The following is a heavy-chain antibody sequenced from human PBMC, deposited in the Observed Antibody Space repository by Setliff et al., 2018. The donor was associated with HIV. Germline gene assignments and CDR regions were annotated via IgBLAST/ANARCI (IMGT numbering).Heavy chain of an antibody. CDR3: AKDRYYDSSGSPFDY. CDR1: GFSFSGYS. CDR2: ISSSSSTI. V-gene: IGHV3-48*01. Sequence: GGSLRLSCAASGFSFSGYSMNWVRQAPGRGLEWLSYISSSSSTIYYADSVKGRFTISRDNSKNTLYLQMNSLRAEDTAVYYCAKDRYYDSSGSPFDYWGQGTLVTVSS. J-gene: IGHJ4*02. D-gene: IGHD3-22*01.